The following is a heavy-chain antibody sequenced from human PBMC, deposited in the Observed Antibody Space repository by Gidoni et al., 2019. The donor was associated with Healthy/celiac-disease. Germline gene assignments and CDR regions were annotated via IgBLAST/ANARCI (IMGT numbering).Heavy chain of an antibody. CDR2: IYYSGST. CDR3: ARLSDDYGDYFSVGFDY. D-gene: IGHD4-17*01. Sequence: QLQLQESGPGLVKPSETLSLTCTVSGGSISSSSYYWGWIRQPPGKGLEWIGSIYYSGSTYYNPSLKSRVTISVDTSKNQFSLKLSSVTAADTAVYYCARLSDDYGDYFSVGFDYWGQGTLVTVSS. V-gene: IGHV4-39*01. J-gene: IGHJ4*02. CDR1: GGSISSSSYY.